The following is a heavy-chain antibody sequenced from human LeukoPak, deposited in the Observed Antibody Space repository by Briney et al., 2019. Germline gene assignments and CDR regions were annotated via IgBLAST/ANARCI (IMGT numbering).Heavy chain of an antibody. D-gene: IGHD3-10*01. CDR1: GGSISSYY. Sequence: PSETLPLTCTVSGGSISSYYWTWIRQPPGKGLEWIGNIYHSGRTNYHPSLKSRLTISIDTSKNQFSLKLTSVTAADTAVYYCARCTLATEDRGSGMDVWGQGTTVTVSS. V-gene: IGHV4-59*01. J-gene: IGHJ6*02. CDR2: IYHSGRT. CDR3: ARCTLATEDRGSGMDV.